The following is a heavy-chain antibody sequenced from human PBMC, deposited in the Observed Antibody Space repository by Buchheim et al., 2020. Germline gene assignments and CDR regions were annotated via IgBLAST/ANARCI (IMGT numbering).Heavy chain of an antibody. Sequence: EVQLLESGGGLVQPGGSLRLSCAASGFTFSSYAMSWVRQAPGKGLEWVSAISGSATSTFYADSVKGRFTISRANSKKMLYLQMNSLRAEDTAVYYCAKGLPSSGYTYYFDYWGQGTL. CDR3: AKGLPSSGYTYYFDY. V-gene: IGHV3-23*01. D-gene: IGHD5-12*01. J-gene: IGHJ4*02. CDR1: GFTFSSYA. CDR2: ISGSATST.